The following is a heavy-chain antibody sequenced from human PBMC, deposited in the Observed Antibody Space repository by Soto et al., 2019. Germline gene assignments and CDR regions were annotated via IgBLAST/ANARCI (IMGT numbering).Heavy chain of an antibody. V-gene: IGHV3-23*01. D-gene: IGHD4-17*01. Sequence: EVQVLESGGGLVQPGGSLRLSCAASGFTFSSYAMSWVRQAPGQGLEWVSAISGSGSNPYYADSVKGRFTISRDNSKNTLYLHMNSLRAEDTDLYYCAKTASMTIRDGFYHWGQGTLVTVSS. CDR3: AKTASMTIRDGFYH. J-gene: IGHJ4*02. CDR1: GFTFSSYA. CDR2: ISGSGSNP.